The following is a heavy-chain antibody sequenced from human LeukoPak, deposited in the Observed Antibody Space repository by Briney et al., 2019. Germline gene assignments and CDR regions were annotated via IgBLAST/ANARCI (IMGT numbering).Heavy chain of an antibody. V-gene: IGHV1-46*01. CDR1: GYTFTSYY. J-gene: IGHJ4*02. D-gene: IGHD3-3*01. CDR2: INSSGGST. Sequence: ASVKVSCKASGYTFTSYYMHWVRQAPGQGLEWMGIINSSGGSTTYAQKFQGRVTMTRDTSTSTVYMELSSLRSEDTAMYYCARMVSGFDFWGQGTLVTVSS. CDR3: ARMVSGFDF.